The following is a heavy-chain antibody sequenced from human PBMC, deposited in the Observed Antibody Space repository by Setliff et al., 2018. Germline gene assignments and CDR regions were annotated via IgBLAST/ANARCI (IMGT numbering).Heavy chain of an antibody. D-gene: IGHD3-10*01. CDR1: GDTFNTYT. CDR3: RQWFGELSRDY. CDR2: INNYNFNT. V-gene: IGHV1-18*01. Sequence: GASVKVSCKASGDTFNTYTLSWVRQAPGQGLEWMGWINNYNFNTQYAQKFQGRVTVTTDTSTTTAYMELRSLRADDTAVYYCRQWFGELSRDYWGPGTLVTVSS. J-gene: IGHJ4*02.